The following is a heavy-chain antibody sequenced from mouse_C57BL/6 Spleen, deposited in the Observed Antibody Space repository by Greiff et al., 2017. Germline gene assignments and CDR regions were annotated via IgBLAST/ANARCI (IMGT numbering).Heavy chain of an antibody. Sequence: QVQLQQPGAELVKPGASVKLSCKASGYTFTSYWMQWVKQRPGQGLEWIGEIDPSDSYTNYNQKFKGKATLTVDTSSSTAYMQISSLTSEDSAVYYCARGGSSGYVFAYWGQGTLVTVSA. CDR2: IDPSDSYT. D-gene: IGHD3-2*02. CDR3: ARGGSSGYVFAY. J-gene: IGHJ3*01. CDR1: GYTFTSYW. V-gene: IGHV1-50*01.